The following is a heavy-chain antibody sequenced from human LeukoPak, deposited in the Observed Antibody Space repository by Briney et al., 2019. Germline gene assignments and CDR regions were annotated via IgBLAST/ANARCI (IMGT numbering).Heavy chain of an antibody. D-gene: IGHD5-18*01. CDR2: MNPVSGNT. CDR1: GYTFTSYD. V-gene: IGHV1-8*01. J-gene: IGHJ4*02. CDR3: ARGGGYSYGRLDY. Sequence: GASVKVSCKASGYTFTSYDINWVRQAAGQGLEWMGWMNPVSGNTGYAQKFQGRVTMTRNTSISTAYMELNSLRSEDTAVYYCARGGGYSYGRLDYWGQGTLVTVSS.